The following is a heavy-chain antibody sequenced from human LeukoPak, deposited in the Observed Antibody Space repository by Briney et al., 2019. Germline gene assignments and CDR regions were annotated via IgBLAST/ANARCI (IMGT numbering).Heavy chain of an antibody. V-gene: IGHV3-30*02. D-gene: IGHD1-26*01. Sequence: PGGSLRLSCAASGFTFSSYGMHWVRQAPGKGLEWVALIRYDGSNKYYADSVKGRFTISRDNSKSTLYLQMNSLRAEDTAVYYCAKDLSGSYSWDNWFDPWGQGTLVTVSS. J-gene: IGHJ5*02. CDR1: GFTFSSYG. CDR2: IRYDGSNK. CDR3: AKDLSGSYSWDNWFDP.